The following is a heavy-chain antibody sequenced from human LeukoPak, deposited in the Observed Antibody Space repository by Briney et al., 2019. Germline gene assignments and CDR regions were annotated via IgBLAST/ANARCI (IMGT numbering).Heavy chain of an antibody. CDR1: GGSISSGGYD. J-gene: IGHJ4*02. CDR3: ARVARDDSSYDY. CDR2: IYYSGST. V-gene: IGHV4-31*03. D-gene: IGHD3-10*01. Sequence: TLSLTCTVSGGSISSGGYDWSWIGQHPGKGLEWIGYIYYSGSTYYNPSLKSRVTISVDTSKNQFSLKLSSVTAADTAAYSCARVARDDSSYDYWGQGTLVTVSS.